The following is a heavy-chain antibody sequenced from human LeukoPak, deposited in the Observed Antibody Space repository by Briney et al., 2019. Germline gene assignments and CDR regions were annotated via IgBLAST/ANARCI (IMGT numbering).Heavy chain of an antibody. J-gene: IGHJ4*02. Sequence: SETLSLTCAVYGGSFSGYYWSWIRQPPGKGLEWIGEINHSGSTNYNPSLKSRVTISVDTSKNQFSLKLSSVTAADTAVYYCARKVYCSSTSCYRAHFDYWGQGTLVTVSS. V-gene: IGHV4-34*01. CDR2: INHSGST. CDR1: GGSFSGYY. D-gene: IGHD2-2*02. CDR3: ARKVYCSSTSCYRAHFDY.